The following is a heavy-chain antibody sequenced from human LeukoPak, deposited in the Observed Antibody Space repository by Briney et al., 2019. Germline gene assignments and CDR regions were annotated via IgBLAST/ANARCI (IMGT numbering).Heavy chain of an antibody. V-gene: IGHV4-59*01. J-gene: IGHJ4*02. CDR2: IYYSGST. CDR1: GGSLGSYY. Sequence: SETLSLTCTVSGGSLGSYYWSWIRQPPGKGLEWIGYIYYSGSTNYNPSLKSRVTISIDTSKNQFSLKLSSVTAADTAVYYCARQPRDGYNPIDYWGQGALVIVSS. D-gene: IGHD5-24*01. CDR3: ARQPRDGYNPIDY.